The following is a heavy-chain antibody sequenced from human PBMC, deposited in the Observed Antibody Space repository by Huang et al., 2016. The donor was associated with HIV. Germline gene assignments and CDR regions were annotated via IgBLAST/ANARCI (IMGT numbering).Heavy chain of an antibody. D-gene: IGHD3-10*01. CDR1: GYIFTDYY. V-gene: IGHV1-2*07. Sequence: QVQLVQSGAEVTKPGASVKVSCRTSGYIFTDYYIHGVRKAHGQGLEWMGGVNPQSGATNKAHRVQGRLHMTTDPSTSAVYMELANLRSDDTAVEYCARAVVRGLSIRFDPWGQGTLVTVSS. CDR2: VNPQSGAT. CDR3: ARAVVRGLSIRFDP. J-gene: IGHJ5*02.